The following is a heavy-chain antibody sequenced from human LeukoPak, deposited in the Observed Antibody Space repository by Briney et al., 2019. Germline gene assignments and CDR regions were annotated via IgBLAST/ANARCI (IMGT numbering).Heavy chain of an antibody. Sequence: PGGSLRLSCAASGFTVSSNYMSWVRQAPGKGLEWVSVIYSAGSTYYADSVKGRFTISRDNSKNTLYLQMSSLRVGDTAVYYCARPNYYGSGSIDSWGQGTLVTVSS. J-gene: IGHJ5*01. CDR3: ARPNYYGSGSIDS. D-gene: IGHD3-10*01. CDR1: GFTVSSNY. CDR2: IYSAGST. V-gene: IGHV3-53*01.